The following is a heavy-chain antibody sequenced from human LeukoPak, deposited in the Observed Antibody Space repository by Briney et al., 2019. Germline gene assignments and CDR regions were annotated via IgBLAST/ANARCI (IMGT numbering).Heavy chain of an antibody. D-gene: IGHD3-3*01. J-gene: IGHJ6*03. V-gene: IGHV1-69*05. CDR3: ATLNYDFWSGYYSYYYMDV. CDR1: GGTFSSYA. CDR2: IIPIFGTA. Sequence: ASVKVSYKASGGTFSSYAISWVRQAPGQGLEWMGGIIPIFGTANYAQKFQGRVTITTDESTSTAYMELSSLRSEDTAVYYCATLNYDFWSGYYSYYYMDVWGKGTTVTVSS.